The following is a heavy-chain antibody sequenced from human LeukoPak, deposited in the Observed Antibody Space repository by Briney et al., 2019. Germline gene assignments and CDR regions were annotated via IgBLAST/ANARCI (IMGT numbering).Heavy chain of an antibody. V-gene: IGHV4-38-2*02. CDR3: ARRYREFDY. CDR2: FYHSGST. D-gene: IGHD5-12*01. CDR1: GYSISSGYY. J-gene: IGHJ4*02. Sequence: SETLSLTCTVSGYSISSGYYWGWIRQPPGKGLEWIGSFYHSGSTYYTPSLKSRVTISVDTSKNQFSLKLSSVTAADTAVYYCARRYREFDYWGQGTLVTVSS.